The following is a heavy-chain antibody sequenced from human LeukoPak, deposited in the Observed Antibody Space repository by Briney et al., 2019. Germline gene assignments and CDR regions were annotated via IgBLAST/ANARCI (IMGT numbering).Heavy chain of an antibody. D-gene: IGHD2-2*01. V-gene: IGHV4-34*01. CDR1: GGSFSGYY. CDR2: INHSGST. CDR3: ARHLRYCSSTSCYSNWFDP. Sequence: SETLSLTCAVYGGSFSGYYWSWIRQPPGKGLEWIGEINHSGSTNYNPSLKSRVTISVDTSKNQFSLKLSSVTAADTAVYYCARHLRYCSSTSCYSNWFDPWGQGTLVTVSS. J-gene: IGHJ5*02.